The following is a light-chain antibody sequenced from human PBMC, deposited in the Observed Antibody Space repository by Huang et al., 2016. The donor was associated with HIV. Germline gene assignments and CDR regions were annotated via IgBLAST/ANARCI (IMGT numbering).Light chain of an antibody. CDR1: QSLLHSNGYNY. CDR2: LGS. J-gene: IGKJ4*01. V-gene: IGKV2-28*01. CDR3: MQSAQTPLT. Sequence: DIVMTQSPLSLPVTPGGPASISCRSSQSLLHSNGYNYLDWYLQKPGQSPQLRIYLGSNRASGVPDRFSGSGSDTEFTLKISRVEAEDVGIYYCMQSAQTPLTFGGGTKVEIK.